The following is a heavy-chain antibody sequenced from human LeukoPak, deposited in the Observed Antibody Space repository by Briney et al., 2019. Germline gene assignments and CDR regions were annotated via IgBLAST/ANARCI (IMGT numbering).Heavy chain of an antibody. V-gene: IGHV3-48*03. J-gene: IGHJ6*03. CDR3: AKRDDSYYYYYMDV. D-gene: IGHD5-24*01. CDR2: ISSSGSTI. CDR1: GFTFSSYE. Sequence: GGSLRLSCAASGFTFSSYEMNWVRQAPGKGLEWVSYISSSGSTIYYADSVKGRLTISRDNSKNTLYLKMNSLRDEDTAVYYCAKRDDSYYYYYMDVWGKGTTVTVSS.